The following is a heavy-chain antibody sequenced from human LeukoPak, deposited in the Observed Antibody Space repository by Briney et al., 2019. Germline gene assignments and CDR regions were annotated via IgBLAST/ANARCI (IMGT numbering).Heavy chain of an antibody. J-gene: IGHJ5*02. D-gene: IGHD6-6*01. CDR2: IKQDGSEK. CDR1: GFTFSSYW. Sequence: PGGSLRLSCAASGFTFSSYWMSWVRQAPGKGLEWVANIKQDGSEKYYVDSVKGRFTISRDNAKNSLYLQMNSLRAEDTAVYYSARVLFSSSGWFDPWGQGTLVTVSS. V-gene: IGHV3-7*01. CDR3: ARVLFSSSGWFDP.